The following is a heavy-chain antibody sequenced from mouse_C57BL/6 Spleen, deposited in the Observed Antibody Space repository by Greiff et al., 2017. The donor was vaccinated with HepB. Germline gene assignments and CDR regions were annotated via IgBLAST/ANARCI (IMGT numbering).Heavy chain of an antibody. CDR3: ALFITMVDYAMDY. J-gene: IGHJ4*01. CDR2: IDPANGNT. V-gene: IGHV14-3*01. Sequence: EVKLQESVAELVRPGASVKLSCTASGFNIKNTYMHWVKQRPEQGLEWIGRIDPANGNTKYAPKFQGKATITADTSSNTAYLQLSSLTSEDTAIYYCALFITMVDYAMDYWGQGTSVTVSS. CDR1: GFNIKNTY. D-gene: IGHD1-1*02.